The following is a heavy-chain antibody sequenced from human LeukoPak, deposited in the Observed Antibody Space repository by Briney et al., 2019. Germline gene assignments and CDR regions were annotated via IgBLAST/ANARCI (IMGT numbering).Heavy chain of an antibody. CDR2: MNPNSGNT. Sequence: ASVKVSCKASGYTFTSYDINWVRQATGQGLEWMGWMNPNSGNTGYAQKFQGRVTMTRNTSISTAYMELSSLRSEDTAVYYCARGRENWWLRLRNGYNWFDPWGQGTLVTVSS. D-gene: IGHD5-12*01. V-gene: IGHV1-8*01. CDR3: ARGRENWWLRLRNGYNWFDP. J-gene: IGHJ5*02. CDR1: GYTFTSYD.